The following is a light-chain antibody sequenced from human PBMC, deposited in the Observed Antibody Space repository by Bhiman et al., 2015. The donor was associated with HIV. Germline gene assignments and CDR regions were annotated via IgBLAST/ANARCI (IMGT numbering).Light chain of an antibody. Sequence: QSALTQPASVSGSPGQSITISCTGTTSDIGAYNYVSWYQQHPGKAPKLILYDVYYRPSGVSGRFSGSQFHITASLTISGLQAEDEADYYCQSYDNSLSGHVIFGGGTRLTVL. CDR3: QSYDNSLSGHVI. J-gene: IGLJ2*01. V-gene: IGLV2-14*03. CDR2: DVY. CDR1: TSDIGAYNY.